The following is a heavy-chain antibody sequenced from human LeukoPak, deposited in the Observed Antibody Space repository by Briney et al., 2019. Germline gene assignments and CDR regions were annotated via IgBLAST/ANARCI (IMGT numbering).Heavy chain of an antibody. Sequence: SETLSLTCAVYGGSFSGYYWSWIRQPPGKGLEWIGEINHSGSTNYNPSLKSRVTISVDTSKNQFSLNLSSVTAADTAVYYCAGDRAGGSGRYYYYYMDVWGKGTTVTISS. V-gene: IGHV4-34*01. CDR3: AGDRAGGSGRYYYYYMDV. CDR2: INHSGST. D-gene: IGHD3-10*01. J-gene: IGHJ6*03. CDR1: GGSFSGYY.